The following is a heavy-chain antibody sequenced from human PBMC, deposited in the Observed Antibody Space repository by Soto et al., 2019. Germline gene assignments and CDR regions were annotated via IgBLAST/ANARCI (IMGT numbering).Heavy chain of an antibody. V-gene: IGHV3-15*01. CDR1: GFTCSNAW. J-gene: IGHJ6*02. CDR2: IKSKTDGGTT. Sequence: GGALRLSCAASGFTCSNAWMSWVRQAPGKGLEWVGRIKSKTDGGTTDYAAPVKVRFTISRDDSKNTLYLQMNSLKTEDTAVYYCTTDDFWSGYRYYYYYYGMDVWGQGTTVTVSS. D-gene: IGHD3-3*01. CDR3: TTDDFWSGYRYYYYYYGMDV.